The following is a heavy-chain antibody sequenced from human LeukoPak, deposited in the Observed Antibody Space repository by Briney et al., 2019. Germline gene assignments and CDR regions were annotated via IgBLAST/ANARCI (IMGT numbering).Heavy chain of an antibody. CDR3: ARTTEDCSSTSCYQYWFDP. J-gene: IGHJ5*02. V-gene: IGHV4-61*02. CDR2: IYSSGST. D-gene: IGHD2-2*01. Sequence: PSETLSLTCTVSGGSISSGSYYWSWIRQPAGKGLEWIGRIYSSGSTNYNPSLKSRVTISLDTSKNQFPLKLSSVTAADTAVYYCARTTEDCSSTSCYQYWFDPWGQGTLVTVSS. CDR1: GGSISSGSYY.